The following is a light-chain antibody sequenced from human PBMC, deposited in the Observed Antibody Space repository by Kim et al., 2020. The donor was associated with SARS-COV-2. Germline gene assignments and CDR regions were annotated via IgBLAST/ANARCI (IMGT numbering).Light chain of an antibody. CDR1: QSISNW. CDR2: KVS. V-gene: IGKV1-5*03. Sequence: DIQMTQSPSTLSASVGDRVTITCRASQSISNWLAWYQQKPGKAPKLLIYKVSNLQSGVPSRFSGSGSGTEFSLTISSLQPDDFATYYCQQYNDYPLTLGGGTKLEIK. CDR3: QQYNDYPLT. J-gene: IGKJ4*01.